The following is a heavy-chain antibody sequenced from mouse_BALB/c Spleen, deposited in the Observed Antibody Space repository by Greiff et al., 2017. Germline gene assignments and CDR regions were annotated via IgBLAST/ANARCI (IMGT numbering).Heavy chain of an antibody. V-gene: IGHV5-17*02. D-gene: IGHD1-1*01. Sequence: EVQGVESGGGLVQPGGSRKLSCAASGFTFSSFGMHWVRQAPEKGLEWVAYISSGSSTIYYADTVKGRFIISRDNPKNTLFLQMTSIGSEDTALFYCARRHYYGSSYDWYFDVWGAGTTVTVSS. J-gene: IGHJ1*01. CDR3: ARRHYYGSSYDWYFDV. CDR2: ISSGSSTI. CDR1: GFTFSSFG.